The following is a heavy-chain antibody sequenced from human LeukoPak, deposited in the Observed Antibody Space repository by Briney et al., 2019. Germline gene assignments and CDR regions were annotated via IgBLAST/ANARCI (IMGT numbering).Heavy chain of an antibody. D-gene: IGHD6-13*01. CDR1: GGTFSSYA. J-gene: IGHJ4*02. CDR3: ARDQASWGSSLDY. Sequence: ASVKVSCKASGGTFSSYAISWVRQAPGQGLEWMGGIIPIFGTANYAQKFQGRVTITTDESTSTAYMELSSLRSEDTAVYYCARDQASWGSSLDYWGQGTLVTVSS. CDR2: IIPIFGTA. V-gene: IGHV1-69*05.